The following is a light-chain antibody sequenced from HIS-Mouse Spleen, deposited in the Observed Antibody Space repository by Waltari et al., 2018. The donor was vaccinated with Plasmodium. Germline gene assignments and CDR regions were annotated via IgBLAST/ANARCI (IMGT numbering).Light chain of an antibody. CDR3: QAWDSSTWV. J-gene: IGLJ3*02. CDR2: QDS. Sequence: SYELTQPPSVSVSPGQTASITCSGDKLGDKYACWYQQKPGQSPFLVVYQDSKRPSGIPERFAGSNSGNTATLTISGTQAMDEADYYCQAWDSSTWVFGGGTNLTVL. V-gene: IGLV3-1*01. CDR1: KLGDKY.